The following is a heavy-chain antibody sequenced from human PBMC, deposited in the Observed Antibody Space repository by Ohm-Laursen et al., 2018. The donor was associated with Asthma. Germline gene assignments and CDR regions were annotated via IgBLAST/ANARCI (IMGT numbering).Heavy chain of an antibody. V-gene: IGHV3-30*03. CDR1: GFTFGTYG. CDR3: ARDVMEWYLPAFDF. CDR2: ISYDGSKK. D-gene: IGHD3-3*01. J-gene: IGHJ4*02. Sequence: SLRLSCAASGFTFGTYGMHWVRQAPGKGLEWVAVISYDGSKKYYADSVNGRFTVSRDDSKNTLYLQMNSLRPDDTAVYYCARDVMEWYLPAFDFWGQGTLVTVSS.